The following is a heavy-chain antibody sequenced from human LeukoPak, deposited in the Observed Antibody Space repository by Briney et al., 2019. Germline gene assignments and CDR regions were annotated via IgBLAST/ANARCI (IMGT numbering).Heavy chain of an antibody. V-gene: IGHV1-69*06. CDR3: ARARLLWFGEQCYLDV. J-gene: IGHJ6*03. CDR1: GGTFSSYA. CDR2: IIPIFGTA. D-gene: IGHD3-10*01. Sequence: ASVKVSRKASGGTFSSYAISWVRQAPGQGLEWMGRIIPIFGTANYAQKFQGRVTITADKSTSTAYMELSSLRSEDTAVYYCARARLLWFGEQCYLDVWGKGTTVTVSS.